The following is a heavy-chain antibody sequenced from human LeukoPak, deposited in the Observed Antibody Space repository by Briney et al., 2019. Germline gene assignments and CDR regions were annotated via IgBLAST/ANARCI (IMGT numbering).Heavy chain of an antibody. CDR1: GYTFTRYD. V-gene: IGHV1-18*01. Sequence: GASVKVSCKASGYTFTRYDISCGRHAPGHGLESVGDVSPLTGNTNSTQRLQGKGKMTTYAATSTGYMELRSLRSDDTAVYYCARALGYCSSTSCYDWFDPWGQGTLVTVSS. D-gene: IGHD2-2*01. CDR2: VSPLTGNT. CDR3: ARALGYCSSTSCYDWFDP. J-gene: IGHJ5*02.